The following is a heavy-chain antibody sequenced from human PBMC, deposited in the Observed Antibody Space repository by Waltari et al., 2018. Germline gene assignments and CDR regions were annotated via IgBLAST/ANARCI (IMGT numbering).Heavy chain of an antibody. CDR3: ARVRPYGSARTTDFDY. D-gene: IGHD4-17*01. CDR2: INPTSGGT. Sequence: QVQLVQSGAEVKKPGASVKVSCKASGYTFTGNYMHWVRKATGQGLELMGWINPTSGGTTYAQKFQGRVTMTRYTSISTAYMELSRLRSDDTAVYYCARVRPYGSARTTDFDYWGQGTLVTVSS. J-gene: IGHJ4*02. CDR1: GYTFTGNY. V-gene: IGHV1-2*02.